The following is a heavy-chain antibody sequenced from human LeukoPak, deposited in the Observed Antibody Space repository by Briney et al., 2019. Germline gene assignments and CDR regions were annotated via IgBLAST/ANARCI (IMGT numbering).Heavy chain of an antibody. Sequence: GGSLRLSCAASGFTFSSYAMSWVRQAPGKGLEWVSTISGSGGNTYYADSVKGRFTISRDNSKNTLYLQMNSLRAEDTAVYYCAKHPLGGPFDFDYWGQGTLVTVSS. CDR3: AKHPLGGPFDFDY. CDR2: ISGSGGNT. V-gene: IGHV3-23*01. D-gene: IGHD2-15*01. CDR1: GFTFSSYA. J-gene: IGHJ4*02.